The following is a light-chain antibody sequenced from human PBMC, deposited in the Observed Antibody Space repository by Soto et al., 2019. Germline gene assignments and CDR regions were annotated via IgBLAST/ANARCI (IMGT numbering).Light chain of an antibody. V-gene: IGKV3-11*01. Sequence: IVLTQSPGTLSLSPWERATLSCRASQSVTSNLAWYQQKPGQAPRLLIYDASNRATGIPARFSGSGSGTDFTLTISSLEPEDFAVYYCQQRSNWPPSTFGQGTRLEIK. CDR3: QQRSNWPPST. CDR2: DAS. J-gene: IGKJ5*01. CDR1: QSVTSN.